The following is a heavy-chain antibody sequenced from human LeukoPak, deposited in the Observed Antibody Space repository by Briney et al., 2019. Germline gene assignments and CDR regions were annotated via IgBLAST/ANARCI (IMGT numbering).Heavy chain of an antibody. D-gene: IGHD3-22*01. CDR3: VREASTSYYDSSGYYRQTETFDA. CDR2: IYYSGST. CDR1: GGSVSSGSYY. J-gene: IGHJ3*01. V-gene: IGHV4-61*01. Sequence: SETLSLTCTVSGGSVSSGSYYRSWIRQPPGKGLEWIGYIYYSGSTNYNPSLKSRVTISIDTSKNQVSLKLRSVTAADTAMYFCVREASTSYYDSSGYYRQTETFDAWGQGTMVTVSS.